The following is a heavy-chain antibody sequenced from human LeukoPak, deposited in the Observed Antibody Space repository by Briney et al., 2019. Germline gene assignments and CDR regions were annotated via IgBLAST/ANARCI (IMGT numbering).Heavy chain of an antibody. CDR2: ISSSSSYI. Sequence: PGGSLRLSCAASGFTFSSYSMNWVRQAPGKGLEWVSSISSSSSYIYYADSVKGRFTISRDNAKNSLYLQMNSLRAEDTAVYYCASLETTGAFDIWGQGTMVTVSS. CDR1: GFTFSSYS. V-gene: IGHV3-21*01. J-gene: IGHJ3*02. CDR3: ASLETTGAFDI. D-gene: IGHD4-17*01.